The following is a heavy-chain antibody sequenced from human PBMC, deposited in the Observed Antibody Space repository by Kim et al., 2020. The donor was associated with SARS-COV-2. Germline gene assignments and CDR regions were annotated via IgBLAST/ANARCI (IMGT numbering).Heavy chain of an antibody. CDR2: IRTSPSNYET. Sequence: GGSLRLSCAASGFPFRGSAMHWVRQFPGKGMEWVAQIRTSPSNYETAYAESVKGRFTIYRDDSRDMAYLQKKSMRPEDTAIFYCTRQNLGVTAKAYWGQGIRVTVSS. CDR3: TRQNLGVTAKAY. CDR1: GFPFRGSA. V-gene: IGHV3-73*01. D-gene: IGHD2-21*02. J-gene: IGHJ4*02.